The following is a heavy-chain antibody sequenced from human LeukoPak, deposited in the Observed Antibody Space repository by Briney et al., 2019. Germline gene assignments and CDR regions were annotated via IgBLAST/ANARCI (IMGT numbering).Heavy chain of an antibody. CDR3: ARLRHNGYSYGYVDY. D-gene: IGHD5-18*01. V-gene: IGHV4-31*03. Sequence: PSETLSLTSTVSGGSISSGGYYWSWIRQHPGKGLEWIGYIYYSGSTYYNPSLRSRITISLDTSKNQFSLKLSSVIAADTAVYYCARLRHNGYSYGYVDYWGQGTLVTVSS. CDR2: IYYSGST. J-gene: IGHJ4*02. CDR1: GGSISSGGYY.